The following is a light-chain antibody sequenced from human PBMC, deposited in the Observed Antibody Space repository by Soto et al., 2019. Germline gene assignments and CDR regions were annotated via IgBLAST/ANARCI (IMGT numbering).Light chain of an antibody. Sequence: QLTQSPSSLSASVGDRVTITCRASQDISSYLAWYQQRAGKAPKLLIYGASTLQSGVPSRFSGSGSGTEFTLTISSLQPEDFATYHCQQLQSTPFTFGPGTTVDV. V-gene: IGKV1-9*01. CDR1: QDISSY. CDR2: GAS. J-gene: IGKJ3*01. CDR3: QQLQSTPFT.